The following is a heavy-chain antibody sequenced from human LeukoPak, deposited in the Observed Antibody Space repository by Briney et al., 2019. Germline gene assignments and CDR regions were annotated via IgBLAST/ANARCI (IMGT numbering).Heavy chain of an antibody. V-gene: IGHV5-51*01. CDR3: ERQNDFRRDY. CDR1: GDTFSSYW. D-gene: IGHD3-3*01. J-gene: IGHJ4*02. CDR2: IYPGDSNT. Sequence: GKPLQISCKGSGDTFSSYWIGWVRQMPGEGREWKGIIYPGDSNTRYSPSLQSQVTISVDTSIGTASLQWSSLKASVTDIYYCERQNDFRRDYWGQQTLTTVSS.